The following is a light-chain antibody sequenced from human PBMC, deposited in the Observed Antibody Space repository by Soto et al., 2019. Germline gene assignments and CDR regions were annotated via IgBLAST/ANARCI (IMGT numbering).Light chain of an antibody. J-gene: IGKJ1*01. CDR3: QQSYSSSWT. Sequence: DIQMTQSPSSLSASVGDRVTITCRASQSISNYLNWYQHKPGKAPKVLIYGASTLQSGVPSRFSGSGSGTVFTLTISSLRREDFATYFCQQSYSSSWTFGPGAKVDI. CDR2: GAS. CDR1: QSISNY. V-gene: IGKV1-39*01.